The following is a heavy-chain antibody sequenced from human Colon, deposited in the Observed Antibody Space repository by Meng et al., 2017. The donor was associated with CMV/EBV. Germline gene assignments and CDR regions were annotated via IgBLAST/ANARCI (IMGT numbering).Heavy chain of an antibody. D-gene: IGHD3-10*01. CDR2: IYSGGNT. J-gene: IGHJ4*02. Sequence: VQLVESGGGLVQPGGALGIACAACGFTSDNYMSWVRQAPGKGLEWVSLIYSGGNTYYADSVKGRFTISRDNSKNILYLQMNSLRAEDTAVYYCARARESGFGDLWAYYFDYWGQGSLVTVSS. V-gene: IGHV3-66*01. CDR1: GFTSDNY. CDR3: ARARESGFGDLWAYYFDY.